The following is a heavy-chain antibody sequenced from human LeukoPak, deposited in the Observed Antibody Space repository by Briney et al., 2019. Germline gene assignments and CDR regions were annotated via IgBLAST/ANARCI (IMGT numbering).Heavy chain of an antibody. CDR2: ISGSGGST. CDR1: GFTFSSYS. Sequence: PGGSLRLSCAASGFTFSSYSVSWVRQAPGKGLEWVSSISGSGGSTYSADSVKGRFTISRDNSKNTLYLQLNRLRAEDTALYYCAKDRSCTNLICHGDFDYWGQGTLVTVSS. J-gene: IGHJ4*02. V-gene: IGHV3-23*01. CDR3: AKDRSCTNLICHGDFDY. D-gene: IGHD2-8*01.